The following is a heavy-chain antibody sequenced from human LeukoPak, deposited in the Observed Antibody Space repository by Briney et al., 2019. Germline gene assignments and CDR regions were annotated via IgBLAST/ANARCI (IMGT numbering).Heavy chain of an antibody. CDR2: IYYSGST. J-gene: IGHJ4*02. D-gene: IGHD1-1*01. V-gene: IGHV4-39*01. CDR3: ARAAQNWNNAPYFDF. Sequence: PSETLSLTCTVSGGSISSSSYYWGWIRQPPGKGLEWIGSIYYSGSTYYNPSLKSRVTISVDTSKNQFSLKLSSVAAADTAVYYCARAAQNWNNAPYFDFWGQETLVTVSS. CDR1: GGSISSSSYY.